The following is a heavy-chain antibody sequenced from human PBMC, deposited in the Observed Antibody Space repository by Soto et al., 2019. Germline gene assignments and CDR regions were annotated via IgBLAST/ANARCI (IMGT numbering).Heavy chain of an antibody. J-gene: IGHJ6*02. D-gene: IGHD2-2*01. CDR3: AREVVVGYYYYGMDV. CDR2: INPNSGGT. CDR1: GYTFTGYY. Sequence: EASVKVSCKASGYTFTGYYMHWVRQAPGQGLEWMGWINPNSGGTNYAQKFQGWVTMTRDTSISTAYMELSRLRSDDTAVYYCAREVVVGYYYYGMDVWGQGTTVTVSS. V-gene: IGHV1-2*04.